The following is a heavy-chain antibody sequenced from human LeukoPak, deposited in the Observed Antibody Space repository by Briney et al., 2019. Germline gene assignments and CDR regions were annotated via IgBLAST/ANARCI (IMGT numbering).Heavy chain of an antibody. D-gene: IGHD7-27*01. V-gene: IGHV3-15*01. CDR1: GFTFSNAW. J-gene: IGHJ4*02. Sequence: GALRLSCAASGFTFSNAWMSWVRQAPGKGPEWVGRIKSTIDGGTTDYAAPVKGRFTISRDDSKNTLYLQMNSLKTEDAAVYYCSTSRTGDYFHYWGQGTLVTVSS. CDR2: IKSTIDGGTT. CDR3: STSRTGDYFHY.